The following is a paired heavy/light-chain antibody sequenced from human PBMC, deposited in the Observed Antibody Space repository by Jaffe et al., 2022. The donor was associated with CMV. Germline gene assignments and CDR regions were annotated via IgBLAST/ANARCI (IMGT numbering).Light chain of an antibody. V-gene: IGLV3-21*04. CDR1: NIGSKS. Sequence: SYVLTQPPSVSVAPGKTARITCGGNNIGSKSVHWYQQKPGQAPVLVIYYDSDRPSGIPERFSGSNSGNTATLTISRVEAGDEADYYCQVWDSSSDQGVFGGGTKLTVL. CDR2: YDS. J-gene: IGLJ2*01. CDR3: QVWDSSSDQGV.
Heavy chain of an antibody. J-gene: IGHJ3*02. Sequence: EVQLVESGGGLVKPGGSLRLSCAASGFTFSNAWMSWVRQAPGKGLEWVGRIKSKTDGGTTDYAAPVKGRFTISRDDSKNTLYLQMNSLKTEDTAVYYCTTNLRRVDTAMVPDAFDIWGQGTMVTVSS. V-gene: IGHV3-15*01. CDR2: IKSKTDGGTT. CDR3: TTNLRRVDTAMVPDAFDI. D-gene: IGHD5-18*01. CDR1: GFTFSNAW.